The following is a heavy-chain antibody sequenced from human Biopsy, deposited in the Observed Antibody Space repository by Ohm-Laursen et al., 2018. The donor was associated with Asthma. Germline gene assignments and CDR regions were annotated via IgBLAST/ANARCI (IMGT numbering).Heavy chain of an antibody. D-gene: IGHD3-3*01. CDR1: GFVFRSHA. Sequence: SLRLSCSASGFVFRSHAMHWVRQAPGKGLEWVAVVSYDGGVVHYADSMKGRFTISRDNAKSTLYLQMNRLRTDDTAVYYCAKRRGYSDLTDFDHWGQGTLVTVSS. V-gene: IGHV3-30*18. CDR2: VSYDGGVV. J-gene: IGHJ4*02. CDR3: AKRRGYSDLTDFDH.